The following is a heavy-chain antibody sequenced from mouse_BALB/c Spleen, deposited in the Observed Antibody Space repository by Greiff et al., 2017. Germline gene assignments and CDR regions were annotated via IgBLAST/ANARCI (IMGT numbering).Heavy chain of an antibody. V-gene: IGHV10S3*01. Sequence: EVQLVETGGGLVQPKGSLKLSCAASGFTFNTNAMNWVRQAPGKGLEWVARIRSKSNNYATYYADSVKDRFTISRDDSQSMLYLQMNNLKTEDTAMYYCVRDGITRRFAYWGQGTLVTVSA. CDR2: IRSKSNNYAT. D-gene: IGHD1-1*01. J-gene: IGHJ3*01. CDR3: VRDGITRRFAY. CDR1: GFTFNTNA.